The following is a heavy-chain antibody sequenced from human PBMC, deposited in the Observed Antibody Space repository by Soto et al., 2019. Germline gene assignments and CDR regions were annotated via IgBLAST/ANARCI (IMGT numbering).Heavy chain of an antibody. Sequence: EVQLLESGGGLVQPGGSLRLSCAASGFTFNNYAMTWVRQAPGKGLEGVSALSGGGDTTSYADSVKGRFTVSRDGSKNTLYLQMSSLRGEDTALYYCAKGRGGSGSLTHRVDFWGQGTLVTVSS. CDR1: GFTFNNYA. CDR3: AKGRGGSGSLTHRVDF. CDR2: LSGGGDTT. V-gene: IGHV3-23*01. D-gene: IGHD3-10*01. J-gene: IGHJ4*02.